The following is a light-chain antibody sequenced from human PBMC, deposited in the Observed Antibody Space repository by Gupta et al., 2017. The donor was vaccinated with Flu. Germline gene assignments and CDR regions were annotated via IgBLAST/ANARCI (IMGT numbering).Light chain of an antibody. V-gene: IGKV1-9*01. CDR1: QGISSY. CDR2: AAS. CDR3: QQIHSYPPA. Sequence: DRVTIPCRSSQGISSYLAWFQQKPGKAPKLLIYAASTLQSGVPLRFSGSGSGTEFTLTISSLQPEDFATYYCQQIHSYPPAFGQGTKVEIK. J-gene: IGKJ1*01.